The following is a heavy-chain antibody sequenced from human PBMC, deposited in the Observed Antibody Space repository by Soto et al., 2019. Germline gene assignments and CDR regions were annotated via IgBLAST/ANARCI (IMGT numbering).Heavy chain of an antibody. Sequence: EVQLLESGGGLVQPGGSLRLSCAASGLTFSSYAMSWVRQAPGKGLEWVSAISGSGGSTYYADSVKGRFTISRDNSKNTLYLQMNSRRAEDTAVYYCAKDRIVVMTGWFDPWGQGTLVTVSS. CDR1: GLTFSSYA. CDR2: ISGSGGST. J-gene: IGHJ5*02. D-gene: IGHD2-21*02. V-gene: IGHV3-23*01. CDR3: AKDRIVVMTGWFDP.